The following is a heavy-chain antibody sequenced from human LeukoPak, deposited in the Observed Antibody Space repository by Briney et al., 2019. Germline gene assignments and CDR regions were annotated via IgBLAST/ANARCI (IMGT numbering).Heavy chain of an antibody. V-gene: IGHV3-21*01. Sequence: GGSLRLSCAASGFTFSSYSMNWVRQAPGKGLEWVSSISSSSGYIYYADSVKGRFTISRDNAKNSLYLQMNSLRAEDTAVYYCARENGCSSTSCLYYYYYYMDVWGKGPRSPSP. D-gene: IGHD2-2*01. J-gene: IGHJ6*03. CDR1: GFTFSSYS. CDR3: ARENGCSSTSCLYYYYYYMDV. CDR2: ISSSSGYI.